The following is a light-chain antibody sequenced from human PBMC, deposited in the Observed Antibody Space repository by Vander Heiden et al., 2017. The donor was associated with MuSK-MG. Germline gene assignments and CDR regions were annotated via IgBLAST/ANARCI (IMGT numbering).Light chain of an antibody. CDR3: QVWDSSSDHTGNWV. CDR1: NIGSKS. Sequence: SYVLTQPPSVSVAPGKTARITCGGNNIGSKSVHWYQQKPGQAPVLVIYYDSDRPSGIPERFSGSNSGNTATLTISRVEAGDEADYYCQVWDSSSDHTGNWVFGGGTKLTVL. CDR2: YDS. J-gene: IGLJ3*02. V-gene: IGLV3-21*04.